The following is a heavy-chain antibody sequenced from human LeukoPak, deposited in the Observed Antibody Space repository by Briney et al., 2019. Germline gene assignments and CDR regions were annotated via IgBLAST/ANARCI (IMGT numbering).Heavy chain of an antibody. J-gene: IGHJ4*02. V-gene: IGHV5-51*01. CDR3: ARHESSGDID. D-gene: IGHD6-19*01. CDR2: IYPGDSNT. CDR1: GYSFATYW. Sequence: GESLKISCKGSGYSFATYWIGWVRQMPAKGLEWMAIIYPGDSNTIYTPSFQGQVTISADKSISTAYLQWSSLTASDTAMYYCARHESSGDIDWGQGTQVTVSS.